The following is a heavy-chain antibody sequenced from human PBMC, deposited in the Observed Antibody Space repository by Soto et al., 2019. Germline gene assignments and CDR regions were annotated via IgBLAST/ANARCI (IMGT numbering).Heavy chain of an antibody. CDR3: ARENSYFDY. V-gene: IGHV1-18*01. CDR2: ISAYNANA. Sequence: QLQLLQSGAEVKKPGASVKVTCKASGYTFRNFGISWVRQAPGQGLEWMGWISAYNANANYAQKFQGRLTMTADTSTSTAYMELRSLRSDDTAVYYCARENSYFDYWGQGTMVTFSS. CDR1: GYTFRNFG. J-gene: IGHJ4*02.